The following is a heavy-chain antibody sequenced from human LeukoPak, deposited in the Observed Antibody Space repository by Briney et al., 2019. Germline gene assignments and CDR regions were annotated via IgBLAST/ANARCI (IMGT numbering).Heavy chain of an antibody. V-gene: IGHV3-74*01. CDR1: GFTFSSYW. J-gene: IGHJ4*02. CDR3: VRSLDY. CDR2: ISSDGSST. Sequence: GGSLRLSCAASGFTFSSYWMHWVRQAPEKGLVWVSRISSDGSSTNYADSVKGRFTISRDNAKNMVYLQMNSLRVDDTAVYYCVRSLDYWGQGTLVTVSS.